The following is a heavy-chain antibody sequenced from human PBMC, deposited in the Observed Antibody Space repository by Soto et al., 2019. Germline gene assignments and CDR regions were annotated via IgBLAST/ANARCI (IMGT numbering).Heavy chain of an antibody. Sequence: EVQLVESGGGLVQPGGSLRLSCVVSGFTFNTYWMTWIRQAPGKGLEWVANINEDGNKQNYVDSVRGRFTISRDNAKPPLYLQMNSLRVEDTAVYYCATRAGAPADWGQGTLVTVSS. V-gene: IGHV3-7*01. J-gene: IGHJ4*02. CDR2: INEDGNKQ. CDR3: ATRAGAPAD. D-gene: IGHD6-25*01. CDR1: GFTFNTYW.